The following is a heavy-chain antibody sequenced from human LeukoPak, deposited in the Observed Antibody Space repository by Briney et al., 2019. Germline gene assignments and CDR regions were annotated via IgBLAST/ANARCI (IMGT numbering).Heavy chain of an antibody. J-gene: IGHJ6*03. CDR1: GFTFSSYA. V-gene: IGHV3-23*01. Sequence: GGSLRLSCAASGFTFSSYAMSWVRQAPGKGLEWVSAISGSGGSTYYADPVKGRFTISRDNTKNTLYLLMQRTKAAATTVYYCAKGYEWYYDRSGYLNYYYYYMDVWGKGTTVSVSS. D-gene: IGHD3-22*01. CDR3: AKGYEWYYDRSGYLNYYYYYMDV. CDR2: ISGSGGST.